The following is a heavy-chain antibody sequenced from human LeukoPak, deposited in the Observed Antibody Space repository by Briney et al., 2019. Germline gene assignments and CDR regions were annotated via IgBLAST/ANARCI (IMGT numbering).Heavy chain of an antibody. CDR3: ARTLLNRYSYGFVRDY. Sequence: GASVKVSCKASGYTFTGYYMHWVRQAPRQGLEWMGRINPNSGGTNYAQKFQGRVTMTRDTSISTAYMELSRLRSDDTAVYYCARTLLNRYSYGFVRDYWGQGTLVTVSS. CDR2: INPNSGGT. V-gene: IGHV1-2*06. D-gene: IGHD5-18*01. J-gene: IGHJ4*02. CDR1: GYTFTGYY.